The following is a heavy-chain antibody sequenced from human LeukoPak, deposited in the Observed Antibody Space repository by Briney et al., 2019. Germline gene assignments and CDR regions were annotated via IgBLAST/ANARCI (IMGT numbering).Heavy chain of an antibody. CDR2: IYSSGGT. J-gene: IGHJ4*02. CDR1: GFTVSNTY. Sequence: PGGSLRLSCAASGFTVSNTYMSWVRQAPGKGLEWVSVIYSSGGTFYSESVKGRFTISRDYSKNTLYLQMNSLRVDDTAVYYCVRQFASWGQGTLVTVSS. CDR3: VRQFAS. V-gene: IGHV3-53*01.